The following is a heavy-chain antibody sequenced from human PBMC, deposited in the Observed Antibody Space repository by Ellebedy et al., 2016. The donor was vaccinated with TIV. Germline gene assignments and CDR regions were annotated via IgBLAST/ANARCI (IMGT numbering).Heavy chain of an antibody. V-gene: IGHV4-59*01. CDR2: IYYSGST. CDR1: GGSISSYY. D-gene: IGHD5-12*01. CDR3: ARDPLASY. Sequence: MPSETLSLTCTVSGGSISSYYWSWIRQPPGKGLEWIGYIYYSGSTNYNPSLKSRVTISVDTSKNQFSLKLSSVTAADTAVYYCARDPLASYWGQGTLVTVSS. J-gene: IGHJ4*02.